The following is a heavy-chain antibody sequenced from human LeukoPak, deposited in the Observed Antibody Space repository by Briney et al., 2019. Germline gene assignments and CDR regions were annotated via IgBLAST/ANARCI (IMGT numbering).Heavy chain of an antibody. CDR1: GGSISSGDYY. V-gene: IGHV4-30-4*08. CDR3: ARAFTVTTTNFDY. D-gene: IGHD4-17*01. CDR2: IYYSGST. Sequence: PSQTLSLTCTVSGGSISSGDYYWSWIRQPPGKGLEWIGYIYYSGSTCYNPSLKSRVTISVDTSKNQFSLKLSSVTAADTAVYYCARAFTVTTTNFDYWGQGTLVTVSS. J-gene: IGHJ4*02.